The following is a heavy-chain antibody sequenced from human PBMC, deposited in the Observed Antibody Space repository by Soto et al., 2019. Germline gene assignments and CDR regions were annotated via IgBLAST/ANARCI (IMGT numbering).Heavy chain of an antibody. Sequence: QVQLVESGGGVVQPGRSLRLSCAASGFTFSSYGMHWVRQAPGKGLAWVAIIWYDGSNKYYADSVKGRFTISRDNSKNTLYLQMNSLRAQDTAVYYCASEAATYNYYYGLDVSGQGTTVTVSS. CDR2: IWYDGSNK. CDR1: GFTFSSYG. V-gene: IGHV3-33*01. D-gene: IGHD2-15*01. J-gene: IGHJ6*02. CDR3: ASEAATYNYYYGLDV.